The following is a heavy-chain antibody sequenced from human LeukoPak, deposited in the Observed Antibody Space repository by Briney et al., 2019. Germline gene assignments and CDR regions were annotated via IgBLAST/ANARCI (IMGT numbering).Heavy chain of an antibody. CDR3: ARTLWFGESRGYFDY. CDR2: ISNSGSTI. V-gene: IGHV3-48*03. J-gene: IGHJ4*02. Sequence: PGGSLRLSCAASGFTFSSYEMNWVRQAPGKGLEWVSYISNSGSTIYYADSVKGRFTISRDNAKNSLYLQMNSLRVEDTAVYYCARTLWFGESRGYFDYWGQGTLVTVSS. CDR1: GFTFSSYE. D-gene: IGHD3-10*01.